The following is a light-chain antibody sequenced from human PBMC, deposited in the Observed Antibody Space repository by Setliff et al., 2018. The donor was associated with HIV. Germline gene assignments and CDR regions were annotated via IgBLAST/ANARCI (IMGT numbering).Light chain of an antibody. V-gene: IGLV2-14*03. Sequence: QSALTQPASVSGSPGQSITISCTGTSSDVGGYNYVSWYQQHPGKAPKLMIDDVTTRPSGVSNRFSGSNSGNTASLTISGLQAEDEAAYYCSSYTSNNSGVFGTGANVTVL. CDR1: SSDVGGYNY. J-gene: IGLJ1*01. CDR2: DVT. CDR3: SSYTSNNSGV.